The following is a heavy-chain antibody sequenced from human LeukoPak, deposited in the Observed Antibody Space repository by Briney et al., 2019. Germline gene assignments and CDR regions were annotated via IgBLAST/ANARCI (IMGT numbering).Heavy chain of an antibody. V-gene: IGHV4-34*01. Sequence: SETLSLTCAVYGGSFSGYYWSWIRQPPGKGLEWIGEINHSGSTNYNPSLKSRVTISVDTSKNQFSLKLSSVTAADTAVYYCARSMVRGVIADPNANYYYYYMDVWGKGTTVTISS. CDR1: GGSFSGYY. CDR3: ARSMVRGVIADPNANYYYYYMDV. CDR2: INHSGST. J-gene: IGHJ6*03. D-gene: IGHD3-10*01.